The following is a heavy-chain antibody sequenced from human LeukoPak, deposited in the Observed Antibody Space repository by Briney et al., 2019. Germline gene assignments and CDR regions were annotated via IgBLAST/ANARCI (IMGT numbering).Heavy chain of an antibody. J-gene: IGHJ4*02. CDR2: ISSSSTTI. D-gene: IGHD5-18*01. Sequence: GGSLRLSCAASGFTFSSHSMNWVRPAPGKGLEWISYISSSSTTIYYADSVKGRFTISRDNAKNSLYLQMNSLRAEDTAVYYCARVGHSYGVDYWGQGILVTVSS. CDR3: ARVGHSYGVDY. CDR1: GFTFSSHS. V-gene: IGHV3-48*04.